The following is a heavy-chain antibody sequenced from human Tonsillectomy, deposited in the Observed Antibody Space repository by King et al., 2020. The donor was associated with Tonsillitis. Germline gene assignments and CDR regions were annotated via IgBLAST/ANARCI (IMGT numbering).Heavy chain of an antibody. CDR2: ISGSGGST. CDR1: GFTFSSYG. D-gene: IGHD3-22*01. V-gene: IGHV3-23*04. Sequence: VQLVESGGGLVQPGGSLRLSCAASGFTFSSYGMTWVRQAPGKGLEWVSAISGSGGSTYYADSVKGRFTISRDNSKNKLYLQMNSLRAEDTAVYYCAKEIDSSGSYGYVDYWGQGTLVTVSS. J-gene: IGHJ4*02. CDR3: AKEIDSSGSYGYVDY.